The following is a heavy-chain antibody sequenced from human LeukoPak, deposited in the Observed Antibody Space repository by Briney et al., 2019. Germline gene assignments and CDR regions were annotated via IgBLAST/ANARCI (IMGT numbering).Heavy chain of an antibody. V-gene: IGHV3-21*01. Sequence: PGGYLRLYCAASGFPFSAYSMNWVRQATGKGVEWGSSISAISCHLYFAISVKGRFTISKDNANNSLYLHMTSLRAEDTPVYYCAKAYYYRSGYSYYFDYWGQGTLVTVSS. D-gene: IGHD3-22*01. CDR1: GFPFSAYS. CDR2: ISAISCHL. CDR3: AKAYYYRSGYSYYFDY. J-gene: IGHJ4*02.